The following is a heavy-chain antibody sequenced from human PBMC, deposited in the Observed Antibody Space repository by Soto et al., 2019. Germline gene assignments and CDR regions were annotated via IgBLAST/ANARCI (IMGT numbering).Heavy chain of an antibody. D-gene: IGHD2-2*01. J-gene: IGHJ6*02. CDR2: ISAYNGNT. Sequence: ASVKVSCKASGYTFTSYGISWVRQAPGQGLEWMGWISAYNGNTNYAQRLQGRVTMTTGTSTSTAYMELRSLRSDDTAVYYCARDHRGIVVVPAGYGMDVWGQGTTVTVSS. CDR1: GYTFTSYG. CDR3: ARDHRGIVVVPAGYGMDV. V-gene: IGHV1-18*04.